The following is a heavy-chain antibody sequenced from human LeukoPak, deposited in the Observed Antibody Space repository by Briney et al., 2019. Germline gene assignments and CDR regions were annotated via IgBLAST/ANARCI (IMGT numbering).Heavy chain of an antibody. Sequence: SQTLSLTCTVSGGSLSSGDYYWSWIRQPPGKGLEWIGYTYYSGSAYYNPSLKSRLTISVDTSKNQFSLTLSSVTAADTAVYYCARDFSSTSRIDYWGQGTLVTVSS. J-gene: IGHJ4*02. D-gene: IGHD2-2*01. V-gene: IGHV4-30-4*08. CDR1: GGSLSSGDYY. CDR3: ARDFSSTSRIDY. CDR2: TYYSGSA.